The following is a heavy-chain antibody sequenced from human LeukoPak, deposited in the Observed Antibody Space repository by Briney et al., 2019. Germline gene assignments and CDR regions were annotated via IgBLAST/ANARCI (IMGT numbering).Heavy chain of an antibody. D-gene: IGHD6-19*01. CDR1: GFTFSSYE. V-gene: IGHV3-48*03. Sequence: GGSLRLSCAASGFTFSSYEMNWVRQAPGKGLEWVSYVSSSGSTIYYADSVKGRFTISRDNAKNSLHLQMNSLRAEDTAVYYCARDGSDSSPFDYWGQRTLVTVSS. J-gene: IGHJ4*02. CDR2: VSSSGSTI. CDR3: ARDGSDSSPFDY.